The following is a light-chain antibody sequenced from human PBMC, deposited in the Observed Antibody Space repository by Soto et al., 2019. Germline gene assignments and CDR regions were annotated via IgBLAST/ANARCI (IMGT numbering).Light chain of an antibody. J-gene: IGKJ4*01. CDR1: ERVSNN. V-gene: IGKV3-15*01. Sequence: EIVMTQSPATLSVSPGERVTLSCRASERVSNNVAWYQQNPGQAPRLLIYHAITRATGIPARFSGSGSGTELTLTISSLQSEDFAIYYCQQYNNWPLTFGGGTKVAI. CDR3: QQYNNWPLT. CDR2: HAI.